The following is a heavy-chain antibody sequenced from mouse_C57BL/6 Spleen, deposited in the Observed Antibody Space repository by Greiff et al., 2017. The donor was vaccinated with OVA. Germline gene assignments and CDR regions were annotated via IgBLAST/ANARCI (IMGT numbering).Heavy chain of an antibody. J-gene: IGHJ3*01. CDR2: INPSSGYT. V-gene: IGHV1-7*01. CDR3: ARSLYDYDGAFAY. D-gene: IGHD2-4*01. Sequence: VQLQQSGAELAKPGASVKLSCKASGYTFTSYWMHWVKQRPGQGLEWIGYINPSSGYTKYNQKFKDKATLTADKSSSTAYMQLSSLTYEDSAVYDCARSLYDYDGAFAYWGQGTLVTVSA. CDR1: GYTFTSYW.